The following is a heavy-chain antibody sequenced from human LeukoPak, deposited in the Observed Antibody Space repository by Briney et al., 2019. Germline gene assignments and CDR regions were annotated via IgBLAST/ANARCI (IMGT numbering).Heavy chain of an antibody. Sequence: GRSLRLSCAASGFTFDAHAMHWVRQAPGRGLEWVSGISWNSANIGYADSVRGRFTISGDNAKNSLYLQVNSLRAEDAALYYCAKDMFYCSSNSCSLDTNGLDYWGRGTLVTVSS. CDR2: ISWNSANI. CDR1: GFTFDAHA. CDR3: AKDMFYCSSNSCSLDTNGLDY. J-gene: IGHJ4*02. D-gene: IGHD2-2*01. V-gene: IGHV3-9*01.